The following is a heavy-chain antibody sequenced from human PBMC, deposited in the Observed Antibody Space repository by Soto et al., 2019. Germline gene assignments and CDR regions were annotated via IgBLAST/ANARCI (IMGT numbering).Heavy chain of an antibody. Sequence: QVQLVESGGGVVQPGRSLRLSCTASGLTFSSYGMHWVRQAPGKGLEWVAEIWYDGNNKYYGDSVKGRFTISRDNSKNTLYLQMNSLRAEDTGVYYCAIRSDGFDYWGQGTLVTVSS. CDR2: IWYDGNNK. CDR3: AIRSDGFDY. V-gene: IGHV3-33*01. J-gene: IGHJ4*02. CDR1: GLTFSSYG.